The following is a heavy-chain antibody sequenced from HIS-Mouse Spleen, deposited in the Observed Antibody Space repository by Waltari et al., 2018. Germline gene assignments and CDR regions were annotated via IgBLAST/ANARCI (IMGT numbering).Heavy chain of an antibody. V-gene: IGHV3-7*01. D-gene: IGHD3-22*01. CDR1: GFTFSSYW. J-gene: IGHJ4*02. CDR2: IKQDGREK. CDR3: ARELDYYDSSGYFDY. Sequence: EVQLVESGGGLVQPGGSLRLSCAASGFTFSSYWMSWVRQAPGKGLEWVANIKQDGREKDYVDSVKGRFTISRDNAKNSLYLQMNSLRAEDTAVYYCARELDYYDSSGYFDYWGQGTLVTVSS.